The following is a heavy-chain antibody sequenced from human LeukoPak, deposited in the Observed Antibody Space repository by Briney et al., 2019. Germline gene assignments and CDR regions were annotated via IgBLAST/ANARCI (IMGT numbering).Heavy chain of an antibody. J-gene: IGHJ4*02. CDR3: ARDFSPLLWFGEFSY. D-gene: IGHD3-10*01. Sequence: GGSLRLSCAASGFTFDIYAMQWVRQAPSKGLEWVAVISYDGTTKYYADSVKGRFTISRDNSKNTLSLQMNSLRAEDTAVYYCARDFSPLLWFGEFSYWGQGTLVTVSS. CDR2: ISYDGTTK. CDR1: GFTFDIYA. V-gene: IGHV3-30*04.